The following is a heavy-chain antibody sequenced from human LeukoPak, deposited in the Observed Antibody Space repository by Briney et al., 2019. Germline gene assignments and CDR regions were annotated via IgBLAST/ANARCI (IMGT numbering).Heavy chain of an antibody. V-gene: IGHV4-4*07. CDR2: IYSTGVA. Sequence: LGTLSLTCAVSRGSICSYYWSWIRQPAREGLEWIGLIYSTGVANYNPSLKSRVTLSLDRSNTQSSFHLSSVTAAAPAGAYFTRDFPDHYGSGTYAYDHYYIDVGGKGTTVTIT. D-gene: IGHD3-10*01. CDR3: TRDFPDHYGSGTYAYDHYYIDV. CDR1: RGSICSYY. J-gene: IGHJ6*03.